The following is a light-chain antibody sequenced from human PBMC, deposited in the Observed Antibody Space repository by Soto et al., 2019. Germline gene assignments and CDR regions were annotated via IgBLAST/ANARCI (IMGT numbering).Light chain of an antibody. CDR1: SSDVGGYNY. V-gene: IGLV2-14*01. J-gene: IGLJ2*01. CDR3: SSYTSSSTVV. Sequence: QSALTQPASVSGSPGQSITISYTGTSSDVGGYNYVSWYQQHPGKAPKLMIYEVSNRPSGVSNRFSGSKSGNTASLTISGLRAEDEADYYCSSYTSSSTVVFGGGTKLTVL. CDR2: EVS.